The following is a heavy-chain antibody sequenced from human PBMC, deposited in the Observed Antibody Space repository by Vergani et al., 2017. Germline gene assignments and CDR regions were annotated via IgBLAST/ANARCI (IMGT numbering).Heavy chain of an antibody. CDR3: ARDPPRYSSSGWFDP. D-gene: IGHD6-6*01. J-gene: IGHJ5*02. CDR2: IYHSGST. CDR1: GYSISSGYY. V-gene: IGHV4-38-2*02. Sequence: QVQLQESGPGLVKPSETLSLTCTVSGYSISSGYYWGWIRQPPGKGLEWIGSIYHSGSTYYNPSLKSRVTISVDTSKNQLSLKRSSVTAADTAVYYGARDPPRYSSSGWFDPWGQGTLVTVSA.